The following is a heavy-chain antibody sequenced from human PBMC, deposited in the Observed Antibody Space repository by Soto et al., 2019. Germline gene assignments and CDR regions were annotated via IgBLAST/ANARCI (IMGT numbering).Heavy chain of an antibody. Sequence: HPGGSLRLSCAASGFTFSSHGMHWVRQAPGKGLEWVAVIWYDGSNKYYADSVKGRFTISRDNSKNTLYLQMNSLRAEDTAVYYCARDQPSTTTAAPIYYYMDVWGKGTTVTVSS. D-gene: IGHD5-12*01. CDR1: GFTFSSHG. CDR2: IWYDGSNK. CDR3: ARDQPSTTTAAPIYYYMDV. V-gene: IGHV3-33*01. J-gene: IGHJ6*03.